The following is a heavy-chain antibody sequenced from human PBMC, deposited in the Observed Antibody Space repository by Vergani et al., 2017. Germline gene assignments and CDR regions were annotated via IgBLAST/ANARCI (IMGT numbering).Heavy chain of an antibody. D-gene: IGHD6-19*01. Sequence: EVQLVESGGGLVQPGRSLRLSCAASGFTFDDYAMHWVRQAPGKGLEWVSGISWNSGSIGYADSVKGRFTISRDNAKNSLYLQMNSLRAEDTAVYYCARDDRSSGWYFGAFDIWGQGTMVTVSS. CDR1: GFTFDDYA. V-gene: IGHV3-9*01. CDR2: ISWNSGSI. J-gene: IGHJ3*02. CDR3: ARDDRSSGWYFGAFDI.